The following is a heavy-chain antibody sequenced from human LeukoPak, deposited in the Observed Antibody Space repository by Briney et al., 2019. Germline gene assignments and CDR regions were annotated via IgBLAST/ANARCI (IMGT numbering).Heavy chain of an antibody. Sequence: PSQTLSLTCTVSGGSISSGSYYWSWIRQPAGKGLEWIGRIYTSGSTNYNPSLKSRVTISVDTSKNQFSLKLSSVTAADTAVYYCAREVSEDYDFWSGYSPGAFDIWGQGTMVTVSS. J-gene: IGHJ3*02. D-gene: IGHD3-3*01. V-gene: IGHV4-61*02. CDR1: GGSISSGSYY. CDR2: IYTSGST. CDR3: AREVSEDYDFWSGYSPGAFDI.